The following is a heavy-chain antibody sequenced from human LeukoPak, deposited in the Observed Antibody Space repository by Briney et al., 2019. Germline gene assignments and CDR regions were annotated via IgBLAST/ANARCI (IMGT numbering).Heavy chain of an antibody. Sequence: GGSLRLSCAASGFTFSDYYMSWIRQAPEKGLGWVSYISSSGSTIYYADSVKGRFTISRDNAKNSLYLQMNSLRAEDTAVYYCARGFRRGYSYGYNFDYWGQGTLVTVSS. V-gene: IGHV3-11*04. CDR2: ISSSGSTI. CDR1: GFTFSDYY. J-gene: IGHJ4*02. CDR3: ARGFRRGYSYGYNFDY. D-gene: IGHD5-18*01.